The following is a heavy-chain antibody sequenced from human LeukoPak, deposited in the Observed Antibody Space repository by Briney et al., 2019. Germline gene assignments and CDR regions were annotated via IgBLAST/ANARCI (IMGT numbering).Heavy chain of an antibody. CDR2: IWYDGSNK. CDR3: ARDTVVVRYENRFDP. Sequence: GGSLRLSCAASGFTFSSYGMHWVRQAPGKGLEWVAVIWYDGSNKYYADSVKGRFTISRDNSKNTLYLQMNSLRAEDTAVYYCARDTVVVRYENRFDPWGQGTLVTVSS. V-gene: IGHV3-33*01. D-gene: IGHD2-2*01. J-gene: IGHJ5*02. CDR1: GFTFSSYG.